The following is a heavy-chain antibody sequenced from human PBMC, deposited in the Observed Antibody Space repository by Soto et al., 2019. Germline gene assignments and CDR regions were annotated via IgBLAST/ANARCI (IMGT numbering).Heavy chain of an antibody. J-gene: IGHJ4*02. Sequence: QVQLQQWGAGLLKPSETLSLTCAVYGGSFSGHYCTWIRQPPGKGLEWIGEINHGGITNYDPSLKGRVPISGETSKTQFPRRLGSVTAADTAVYYCARGGTYYDFWGGDSWGQGTLVTVSS. CDR1: GGSFSGHY. D-gene: IGHD3-3*01. CDR2: INHGGIT. V-gene: IGHV4-34*02. CDR3: ARGGTYYDFWGGDS.